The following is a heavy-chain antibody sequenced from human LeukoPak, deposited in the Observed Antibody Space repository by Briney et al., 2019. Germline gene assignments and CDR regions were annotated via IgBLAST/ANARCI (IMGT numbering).Heavy chain of an antibody. CDR1: GYTFTSYY. V-gene: IGHV1-46*01. J-gene: IGHJ4*02. Sequence: ASVKVSCKAPGYTFTSYYMHWVRQAPGQGLEWMGIINPSGGSTSYAQKFQGRVTMTRDTSTSTVYMELSSLRSEDTAVYYCARGPVVSGTRAALLRGYSGYWESDYWGQGTLVTVSS. CDR3: ARGPVVSGTRAALLRGYSGYWESDY. D-gene: IGHD5-12*01. CDR2: INPSGGST.